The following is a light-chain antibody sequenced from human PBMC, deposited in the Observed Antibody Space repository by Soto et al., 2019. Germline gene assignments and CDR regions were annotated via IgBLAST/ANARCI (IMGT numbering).Light chain of an antibody. Sequence: ELVLTHSPATLSLTPGERATLSCRASQSVSSYLAWYQQKPGQAPRLLIYDASNRATGIPARFSGSGSGTDFTLTISSLEPEDFAVYYCQQRSNWPPGYTFGQGTKVDIK. CDR1: QSVSSY. J-gene: IGKJ2*01. V-gene: IGKV3-11*01. CDR2: DAS. CDR3: QQRSNWPPGYT.